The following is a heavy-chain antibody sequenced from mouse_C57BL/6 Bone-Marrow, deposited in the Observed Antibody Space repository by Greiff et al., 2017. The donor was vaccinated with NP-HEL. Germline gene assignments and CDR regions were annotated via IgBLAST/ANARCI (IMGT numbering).Heavy chain of an antibody. V-gene: IGHV2-9-1*01. D-gene: IGHD2-4*01. CDR3: ASIYYDYAGY. CDR2: IWTGGGT. J-gene: IGHJ3*01. CDR1: GFSLTSYA. Sequence: VQLQQSGPGLVAPSQSLSITCTVSGFSLTSYAISWVRQPPGKGLEWLGVIWTGGGTSYNSALKSRLSISKDNSKSQVFLKMNSLQTDDTARYYCASIYYDYAGYWGQGTLVTVSA.